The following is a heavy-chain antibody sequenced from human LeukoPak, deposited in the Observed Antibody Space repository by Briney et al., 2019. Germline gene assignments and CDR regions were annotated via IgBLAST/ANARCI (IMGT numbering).Heavy chain of an antibody. J-gene: IGHJ4*02. CDR1: GGSISSSY. Sequence: SETLSLTCSVSGGSISSSYWSWIRQPPGKGLAWVGYIYYTGSTNYNPSLKSRVTMFVDMSKNQFSLRLSSVTAADTAVYYCARHRAYSSSSPFDYWGQGTLVTVSS. CDR3: ARHRAYSSSSPFDY. V-gene: IGHV4-59*08. CDR2: IYYTGST. D-gene: IGHD6-6*01.